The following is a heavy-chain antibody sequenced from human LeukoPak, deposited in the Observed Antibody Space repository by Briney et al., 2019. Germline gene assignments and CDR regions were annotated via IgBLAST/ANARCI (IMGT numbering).Heavy chain of an antibody. D-gene: IGHD3-16*02. J-gene: IGHJ4*02. CDR3: AKDYDYVWGTYRSSFDY. CDR1: GITFNTDV. Sequence: GGSLRLSCAVSGITFNTDVMNWVRQAPGKGPEWVSSIDGSAGATYYADSVKGRFTISRDNSKNTLYLHMNSLRAEDTAVYYCAKDYDYVWGTYRSSFDYWGQGTLVTVSS. V-gene: IGHV3-23*01. CDR2: IDGSAGAT.